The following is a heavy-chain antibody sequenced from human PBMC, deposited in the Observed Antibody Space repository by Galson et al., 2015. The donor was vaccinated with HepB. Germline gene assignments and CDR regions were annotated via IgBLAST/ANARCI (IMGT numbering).Heavy chain of an antibody. V-gene: IGHV3-15*01. CDR2: IKSKTDGGTT. D-gene: IGHD4-17*01. Sequence: SLRLSCAASGFTFSNAWMSWVRQAPGKGLEWVGRIKSKTDGGTTDYAAPVKGRFTISRDDSKNTLYLQMNSLKTEDTAVYYCTGQYYGDYGYYFDYWGQGTLVTVSS. J-gene: IGHJ4*02. CDR1: GFTFSNAW. CDR3: TGQYYGDYGYYFDY.